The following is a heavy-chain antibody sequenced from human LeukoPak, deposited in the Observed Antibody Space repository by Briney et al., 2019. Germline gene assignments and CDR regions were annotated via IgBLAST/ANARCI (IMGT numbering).Heavy chain of an antibody. CDR2: INPSGGST. Sequence: ASVKVSCKASGYTFTSYGISWVRQAPGQGLEWMGIINPSGGSTSYAQKFQGRVTMTRDTSTSTVYMELSSLRSEDTAVYYCASAGYSSGWHIDYWGQGTLVTVSS. J-gene: IGHJ4*02. D-gene: IGHD6-19*01. V-gene: IGHV1-46*01. CDR3: ASAGYSSGWHIDY. CDR1: GYTFTSYG.